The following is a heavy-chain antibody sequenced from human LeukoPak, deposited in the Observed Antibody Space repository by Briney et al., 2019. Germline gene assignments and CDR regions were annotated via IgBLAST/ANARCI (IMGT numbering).Heavy chain of an antibody. D-gene: IGHD6-19*01. CDR1: GFTFSSYG. Sequence: GGSLRLSCAASGFTFSSYGMHWVRQAPGKGLEWVAVISYDGSNKYYADSVKGRFTTSRDNSRNTLYLQMNSLRAEDTAVYYCAKGEDSSGWYAYYYGMDVWGQGTTVTVSS. V-gene: IGHV3-30*18. J-gene: IGHJ6*02. CDR2: ISYDGSNK. CDR3: AKGEDSSGWYAYYYGMDV.